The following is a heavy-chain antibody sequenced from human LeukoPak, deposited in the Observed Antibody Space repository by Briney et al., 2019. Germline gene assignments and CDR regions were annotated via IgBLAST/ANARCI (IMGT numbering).Heavy chain of an antibody. CDR3: LRVETYDYYDS. Sequence: GGSLRLSCAASGFTFSTHSMVWVRQAPGKGLECVSYISSSSSTIYYADSVKGRFTISRDNAENSVYLQMNSLRAEDTAVYYCLRVETYDYYDSWGQGTLVTVSS. V-gene: IGHV3-48*01. J-gene: IGHJ4*02. CDR2: ISSSSSTI. D-gene: IGHD4-23*01. CDR1: GFTFSTHS.